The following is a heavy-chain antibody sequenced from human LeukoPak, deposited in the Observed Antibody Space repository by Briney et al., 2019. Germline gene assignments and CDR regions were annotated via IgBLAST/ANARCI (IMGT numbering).Heavy chain of an antibody. CDR1: GFTFSSYW. CDR3: ATLNPLGYCSSTGCPNFDY. V-gene: IGHV3-74*01. Sequence: GGSLRLSCAASGFTFSSYWMHWVRQAPGKGLVWVSRINSDGSSTSYADSVKGRFTISRDNAKNTLYLQMNSLRAEDTAVYYCATLNPLGYCSSTGCPNFDYWGQGTLVTVSS. D-gene: IGHD2-2*01. CDR2: INSDGSST. J-gene: IGHJ4*02.